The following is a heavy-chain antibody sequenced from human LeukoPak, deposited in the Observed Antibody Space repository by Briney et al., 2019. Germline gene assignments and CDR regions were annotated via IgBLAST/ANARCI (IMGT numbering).Heavy chain of an antibody. J-gene: IGHJ4*02. D-gene: IGHD3-22*01. CDR1: GGSISSYY. CDR2: IYTSGST. V-gene: IGHV4-4*07. CDR3: ARGYDSSGYYYVGEGYYFDY. Sequence: SETLSLTCTVSGGSISSYYWSWIRQPAGKGLEWIGRIYTSGSTNYNPSLKSRVTMSVDTSKNQFSLKLSSVTAADTAVYYCARGYDSSGYYYVGEGYYFDYWGQGTLVTVSS.